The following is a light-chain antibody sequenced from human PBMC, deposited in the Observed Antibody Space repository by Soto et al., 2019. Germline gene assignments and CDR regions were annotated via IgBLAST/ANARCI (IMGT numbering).Light chain of an antibody. J-gene: IGLJ3*02. CDR1: NSNLGAGYD. CDR3: QAYDYSLTAFV. V-gene: IGLV1-40*01. Sequence: QSALTQPPSVSGAPGQRVTISCTGNNSNLGAGYDVHWYQQLPGAAPKLVIFGNRNRPSGVPERFSGSKSGTSASLAITGLQAEDEADYSCQAYDYSLTAFVFGGGTKLTVL. CDR2: GNR.